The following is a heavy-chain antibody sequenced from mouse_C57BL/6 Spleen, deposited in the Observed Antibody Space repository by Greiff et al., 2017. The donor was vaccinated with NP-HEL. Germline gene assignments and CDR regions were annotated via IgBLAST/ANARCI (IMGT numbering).Heavy chain of an antibody. Sequence: EVQLQQSGAELVRPGASVKLSCTASGFNFTDDYMHWVKQRPEQGLEWIGWIDPENGDTEYASNFQGKATITADTYSNTAYLHLSILTSEDTAVYCCTSCGSSYGYFGVWGTGATVTVAS. J-gene: IGHJ1*03. CDR3: TSCGSSYGYFGV. CDR1: GFNFTDDY. V-gene: IGHV14-4*01. D-gene: IGHD1-1*01. CDR2: IDPENGDT.